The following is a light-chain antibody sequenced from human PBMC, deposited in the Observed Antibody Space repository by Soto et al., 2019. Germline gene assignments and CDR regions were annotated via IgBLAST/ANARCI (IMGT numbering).Light chain of an antibody. Sequence: DIQMTQSPSSLSASVGDRVTITCRASQYIGDFLNWYQQTPGKAPKLLIFGASNLHIGVPSRFSGSGSVTEFTLTINNLQREDFATYYCQESFFTLGTFGRGTKVEI. CDR2: GAS. CDR3: QESFFTLGT. J-gene: IGKJ1*01. CDR1: QYIGDF. V-gene: IGKV1-39*01.